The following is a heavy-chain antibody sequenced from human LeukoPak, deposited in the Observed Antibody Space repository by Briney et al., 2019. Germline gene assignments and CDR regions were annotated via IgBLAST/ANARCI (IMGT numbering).Heavy chain of an antibody. CDR3: ARDQLGYCSSTSCYPYYYGMDV. CDR2: IYYSGST. D-gene: IGHD2-2*01. CDR1: GGSISSYY. V-gene: IGHV4-59*01. Sequence: SETLSLTCTVSGGSISSYYWSWIRQPPGKGLEWIGYIYYSGSTNYNPSLKSRVNISVDTSKNQFSLKLISVTAADTAVYYCARDQLGYCSSTSCYPYYYGMDVWGQGTTVTVSS. J-gene: IGHJ6*02.